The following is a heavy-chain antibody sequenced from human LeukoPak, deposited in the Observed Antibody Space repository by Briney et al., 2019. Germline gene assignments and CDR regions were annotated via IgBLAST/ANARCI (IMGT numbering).Heavy chain of an antibody. CDR3: ARRRRYCSGGSRCNWFDP. Sequence: ASVKVSCKASGYTFTSYDINWVRQATGQGLEWMGWMNPNSGNTGYAQKFQGRVTMTRNTSISTAYMELSSLRSEDTAVYYCARRRRYCSGGSRCNWFDPWGQGTLVTVSS. V-gene: IGHV1-8*01. J-gene: IGHJ5*02. CDR2: MNPNSGNT. D-gene: IGHD2-15*01. CDR1: GYTFTSYD.